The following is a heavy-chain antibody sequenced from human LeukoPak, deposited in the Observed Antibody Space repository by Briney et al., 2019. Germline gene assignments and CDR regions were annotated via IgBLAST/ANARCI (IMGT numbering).Heavy chain of an antibody. CDR3: AKKALDYDFWSGPDV. D-gene: IGHD3-3*01. Sequence: GGSLRLSCVASGFTFSSYGMHCVRQAPGKGLEWVAVISYDGSNKYYADSVKGRFTISRDNSKNTLYLQMNSLRAEDTAVYYCAKKALDYDFWSGPDVWGQGTTVTVSS. CDR2: ISYDGSNK. J-gene: IGHJ6*02. CDR1: GFTFSSYG. V-gene: IGHV3-30*18.